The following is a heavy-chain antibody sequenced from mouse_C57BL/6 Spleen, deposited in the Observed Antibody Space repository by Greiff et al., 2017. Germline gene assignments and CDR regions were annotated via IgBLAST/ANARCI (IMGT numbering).Heavy chain of an antibody. CDR3: TREDDGYYFFDY. CDR1: GYTFTDYE. J-gene: IGHJ2*01. Sequence: VKLVESGAELVRPGASVTLSCKASGYTFTDYEMHWVKQTPVHGLEWIGAIDPETGGTAYNQKFKGKAILTADKSSSTAYMELRSLTSEASAVYYCTREDDGYYFFDYWGQGTTLTVSS. V-gene: IGHV1-15*01. D-gene: IGHD2-3*01. CDR2: IDPETGGT.